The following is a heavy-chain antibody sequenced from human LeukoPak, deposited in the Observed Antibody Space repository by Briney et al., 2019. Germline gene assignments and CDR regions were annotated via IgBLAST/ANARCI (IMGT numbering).Heavy chain of an antibody. CDR2: IYYSGST. CDR3: ARQGPLTTAVTTRTNPFDY. J-gene: IGHJ4*02. CDR1: GGSLSSSY. V-gene: IGHV4-59*08. Sequence: SETLSLTCTVSGGSLSSSYWSWIRQPPGKGLEWIGYIYYSGSTSYNPSLKSRVTISVDTSKNQFSLKLNSVTAADTAVYYCARQGPLTTAVTTRTNPFDYWGQGTLVTVSS. D-gene: IGHD4-11*01.